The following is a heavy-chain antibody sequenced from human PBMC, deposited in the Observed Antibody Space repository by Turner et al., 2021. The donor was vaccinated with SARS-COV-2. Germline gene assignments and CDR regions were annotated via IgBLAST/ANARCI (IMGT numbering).Heavy chain of an antibody. CDR2: FYKIGSI. CDR1: GGSISSKS. J-gene: IGHJ6*02. V-gene: IGHV4-59*08. D-gene: IGHD1-1*01. Sequence: QVQLQESGLGLVRHSETLSLTCTVSGGSISSKSWSWIRQSPGRGMEWFGYFYKIGSIDYNPTLRSRVTISVDTSKNQLSLNLITMTAADTAVYYCARHQGSTSGYDHGMNVWGQGTAVIVSS. CDR3: ARHQGSTSGYDHGMNV.